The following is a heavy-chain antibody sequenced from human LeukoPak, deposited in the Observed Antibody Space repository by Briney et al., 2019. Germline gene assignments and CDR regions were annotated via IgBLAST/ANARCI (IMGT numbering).Heavy chain of an antibody. CDR3: TKDLHGDFGISY. CDR2: TYYRSKWYY. J-gene: IGHJ4*02. Sequence: SQTLSLTCGISGDSASINSVIWNWISQSPSRGLEWLGRTYYRSKWYYDYAESVKSRITINPDTSKNQVSLQLNSVTPEDTGVYYCTKDLHGDFGISYWGQGTLVTVSS. D-gene: IGHD2-21*02. V-gene: IGHV6-1*01. CDR1: GDSASINSVI.